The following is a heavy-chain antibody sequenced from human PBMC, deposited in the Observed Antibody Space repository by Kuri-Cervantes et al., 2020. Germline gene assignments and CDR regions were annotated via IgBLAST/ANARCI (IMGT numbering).Heavy chain of an antibody. CDR1: GYTFTGYY. CDR2: MNPNSGNT. Sequence: ASVKVSCRASGYTFTGYYMHWVRQAPGQGLEWMGWMNPNSGNTGYAQKLQGRVTMTTDTSTSTAYMELRSLRSDDTAVYYCAREGYCSSTSCYAYWFDPWGQGTLVTVSS. CDR3: AREGYCSSTSCYAYWFDP. D-gene: IGHD2-2*01. J-gene: IGHJ5*02. V-gene: IGHV1-18*04.